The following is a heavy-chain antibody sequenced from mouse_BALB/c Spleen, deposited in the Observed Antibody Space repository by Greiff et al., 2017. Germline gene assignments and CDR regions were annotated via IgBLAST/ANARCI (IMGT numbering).Heavy chain of an antibody. CDR2: IWSGGST. CDR1: GFSLTSYG. CDR3: ARNEGGNYSMDY. Sequence: QVQLKESGPGLVQPSQSLSITCTVSGFSLTSYGVHWVRQSPGQGLEWLGVIWSGGSTDYNAAFISRLSISKDNSKCQVFFKMNSLQANDTAIYYCARNEGGNYSMDYWGQGTSVTVSS. V-gene: IGHV2-2*02. J-gene: IGHJ4*01.